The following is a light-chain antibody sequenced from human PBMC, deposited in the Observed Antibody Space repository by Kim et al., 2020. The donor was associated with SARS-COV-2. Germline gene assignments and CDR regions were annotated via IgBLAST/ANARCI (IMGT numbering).Light chain of an antibody. CDR2: GAS. CDR1: QTVTSNF. J-gene: IGKJ2*03. CDR3: QQYGDWYS. V-gene: IGKV3-20*01. Sequence: EIVLTQSPGTLSLSPGERATLSCRASQTVTSNFLAWYQQKPGQAPRLLISGASSRATGIPDRFSGSGSGTDFILTISRLEPEDFAVYYCQQYGDWYSFGQGTKLEI.